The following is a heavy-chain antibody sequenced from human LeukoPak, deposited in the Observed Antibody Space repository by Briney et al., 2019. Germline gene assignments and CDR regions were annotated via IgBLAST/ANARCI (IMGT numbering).Heavy chain of an antibody. J-gene: IGHJ4*02. CDR1: GXTVSGNY. Sequence: PGGSLRLSCAASGXTVSGNYMTWVRQAPGKGLEWVSVISGSGNGGSTYYADSVKGRFTISRDNSKNTLYLQMNSLRAEDTAVYYCAKCYSVSYLHDYWGQGTLVTVSS. CDR3: AKCYSVSYLHDY. D-gene: IGHD1-26*01. V-gene: IGHV3-23*01. CDR2: ISGSGNGGST.